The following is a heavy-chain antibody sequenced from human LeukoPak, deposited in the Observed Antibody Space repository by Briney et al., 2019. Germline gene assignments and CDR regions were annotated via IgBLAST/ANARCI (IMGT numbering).Heavy chain of an antibody. CDR1: GFTFSSYA. Sequence: GGSLRLSCAASGFTFSSYAMSWVRQAPGKGLEWVSVISGSGGSTNYADSVKGRFTISRDNSKNTLYLQMNSLRAEDTAVYYCAKDASGITMIVVVITHFDYWGQGTLVTVSS. CDR2: ISGSGGST. J-gene: IGHJ4*02. V-gene: IGHV3-23*01. CDR3: AKDASGITMIVVVITHFDY. D-gene: IGHD3-22*01.